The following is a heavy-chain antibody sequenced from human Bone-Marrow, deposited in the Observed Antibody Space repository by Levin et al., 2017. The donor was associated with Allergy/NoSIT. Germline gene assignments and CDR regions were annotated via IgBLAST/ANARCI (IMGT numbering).Heavy chain of an antibody. CDR1: GFTFTSYA. CDR2: FTGGGDST. V-gene: IGHV3-23*01. D-gene: IGHD4-11*01. Sequence: SCEASGFTFTSYALSWVRQAPGKGLEWVSAFTGGGDSTYYADSVKGRFSISRDNSNNMLYLQMNSLRAEDTAVYYCAKGRGDYSNYQYYVDHWGQGTLVTVSS. CDR3: AKGRGDYSNYQYYVDH. J-gene: IGHJ4*02.